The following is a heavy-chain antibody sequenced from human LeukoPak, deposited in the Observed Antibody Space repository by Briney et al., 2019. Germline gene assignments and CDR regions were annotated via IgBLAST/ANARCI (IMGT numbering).Heavy chain of an antibody. Sequence: SETLSLTCTVSGGSISSSSYYWGWIRQPPGKGLEWIGRIYYSGSTYYNPSLKSRVTISVDTSKNQFSLKLSSVTAADTAVYYCARIPRVLLDFDYWGQGTLVSVSS. CDR2: IYYSGST. CDR3: ARIPRVLLDFDY. D-gene: IGHD2-15*01. CDR1: GGSISSSSYY. V-gene: IGHV4-39*07. J-gene: IGHJ4*02.